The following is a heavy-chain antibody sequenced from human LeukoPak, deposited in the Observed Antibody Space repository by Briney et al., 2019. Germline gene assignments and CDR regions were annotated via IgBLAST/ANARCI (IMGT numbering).Heavy chain of an antibody. CDR2: ISGSGDNTVMSGSGENT. J-gene: IGHJ4*02. CDR3: AKVSPARTTSRVYFDY. Sequence: GGSLRLSCAASGFTFSTTAMGWVRQAPGKGLEWLSVISGSGDNTVMSGSGENTYYADSVKGRFTISRDNSKNTLYLQMNSLRVEDTAVYYCAKVSPARTTSRVYFDYWGQGTLVTVSS. V-gene: IGHV3-23*01. D-gene: IGHD1-7*01. CDR1: GFTFSTTA.